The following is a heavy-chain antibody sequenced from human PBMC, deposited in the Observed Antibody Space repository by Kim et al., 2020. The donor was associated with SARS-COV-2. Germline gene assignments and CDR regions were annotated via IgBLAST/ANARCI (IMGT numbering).Heavy chain of an antibody. Sequence: SETLSLTCAAYGGSFSGYYWSWIRQPPGKGLEWIGEINHSGSTNYNPSPKSRVTILLDTTKNHFLLMLISVIAADTTAYYCSRGRYYYDRSGWGQG. D-gene: IGHD3-22*01. V-gene: IGHV4-34*01. CDR3: SRGRYYYDRSG. CDR2: INHSGST. CDR1: GGSFSGYY. J-gene: IGHJ3*01.